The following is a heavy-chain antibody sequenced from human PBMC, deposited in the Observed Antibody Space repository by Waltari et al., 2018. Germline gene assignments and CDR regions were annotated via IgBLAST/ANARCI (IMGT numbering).Heavy chain of an antibody. CDR3: ARGISTSW. J-gene: IGHJ4*02. Sequence: SGQWMHGVRQGPGKGLVWVSRSISDGRATNYADSVKGRFTISRDNAKNTLYLQMNSLRVDDSAVYYCARGISTSWWGQGTLVTVSS. CDR1: SGQW. CDR2: SISDGRAT. V-gene: IGHV3-74*01.